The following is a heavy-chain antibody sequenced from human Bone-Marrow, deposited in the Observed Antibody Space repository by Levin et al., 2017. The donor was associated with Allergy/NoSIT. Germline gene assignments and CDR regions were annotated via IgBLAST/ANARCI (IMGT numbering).Heavy chain of an antibody. CDR2: MNPNSGNT. J-gene: IGHJ4*02. CDR1: GYTFTSYD. Sequence: ASVKVSCKASGYTFTSYDINWVRQATGQGLEWMGWMNPNSGNTGYAQKFQGRVTMTRNTSISTAYMELSSLRSEDTAVYYCARGTSIVVVPAAILRYALVGSGRLDYWGQGTLVTVSS. D-gene: IGHD2-2*02. CDR3: ARGTSIVVVPAAILRYALVGSGRLDY. V-gene: IGHV1-8*01.